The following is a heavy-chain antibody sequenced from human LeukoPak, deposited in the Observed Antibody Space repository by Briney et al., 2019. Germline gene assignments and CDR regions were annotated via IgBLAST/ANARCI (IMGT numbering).Heavy chain of an antibody. CDR1: GDSISRTSFY. CDR3: ARYGSYNYIDH. V-gene: IGHV4-39*07. Sequence: PSETLSLTCSVSGDSISRTSFYWGWIRQPPGKGLEWIGTIYYSGDTYYNPSLESRVTISVDRSKKHFSLKLTSVTAADTAVYFCARYGSYNYIDHWGQGTVVTVSS. D-gene: IGHD4-11*01. J-gene: IGHJ4*02. CDR2: IYYSGDT.